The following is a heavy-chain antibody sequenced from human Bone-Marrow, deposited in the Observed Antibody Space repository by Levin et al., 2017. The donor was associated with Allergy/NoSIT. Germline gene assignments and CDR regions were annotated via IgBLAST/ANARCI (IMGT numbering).Heavy chain of an antibody. D-gene: IGHD3-3*01. J-gene: IGHJ4*02. CDR1: GYNFYTFW. CDR3: ARLRPDDYDYWSGYYGTSLFEY. V-gene: IGHV5-51*01. Sequence: GGSLILSCKVSGYNFYTFWIGWVRQKPGKGLEWMGIIYPSDSDSRYNPSFQGHVTFSVDKATSTAYLRWNSLTTSDSAMYFCARLRPDDYDYWSGYYGTSLFEYWGQGTQVTVSS. CDR2: IYPSDSDS.